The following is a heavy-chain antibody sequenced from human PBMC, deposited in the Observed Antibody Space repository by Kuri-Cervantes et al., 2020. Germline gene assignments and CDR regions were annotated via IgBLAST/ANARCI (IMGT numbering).Heavy chain of an antibody. CDR3: TTDAGGLWFGEIYYYMDV. D-gene: IGHD3-10*01. Sequence: SETLSLTCAISGDSVSSNSAAWNWIRQSPSRGLEWLGRTYYRSKWYNDYAVSVKSRITINPDTSKNQFSLKLSSVTAEDTAVYYCTTDAGGLWFGEIYYYMDVWGKGTTVTVSS. J-gene: IGHJ6*03. V-gene: IGHV6-1*01. CDR1: GDSVSSNSAA. CDR2: TYYRSKWYN.